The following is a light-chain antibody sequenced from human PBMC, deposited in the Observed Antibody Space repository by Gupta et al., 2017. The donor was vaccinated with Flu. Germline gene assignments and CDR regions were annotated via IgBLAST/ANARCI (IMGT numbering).Light chain of an antibody. CDR1: SSDVGSYKL. CDR2: DGS. J-gene: IGLJ3*02. Sequence: QSALPQPASVSGSPGQSITISCTGTSSDVGSYKLVSWYQQHPGKAPKLMIYDGSKRPSGVPIRFSGSKSANTAALTISGIQAEDEDYYYCCAYAGSRWVFGGGTKLTVL. CDR3: CAYAGSRWV. V-gene: IGLV2-23*01.